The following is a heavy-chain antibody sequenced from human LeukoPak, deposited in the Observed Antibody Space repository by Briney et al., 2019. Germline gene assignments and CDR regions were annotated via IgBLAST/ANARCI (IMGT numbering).Heavy chain of an antibody. V-gene: IGHV3-73*01. CDR2: IRSKTNNYAT. J-gene: IGHJ4*02. D-gene: IGHD3-10*01. CDR3: ARDPYEIFPSGSYPVAKPEPFDY. Sequence: GGSLRLSCAASEFTFSGSAMHWVRQASGKGLEWVGHIRSKTNNYATAYAASVKGRFTISRDNAKNSLYLQMNSLRAEDTAVYYCARDPYEIFPSGSYPVAKPEPFDYWGQGTLVTVSS. CDR1: EFTFSGSA.